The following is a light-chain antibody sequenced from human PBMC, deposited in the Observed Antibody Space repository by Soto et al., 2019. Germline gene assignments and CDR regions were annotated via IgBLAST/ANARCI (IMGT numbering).Light chain of an antibody. CDR1: SSDVGSYNL. V-gene: IGLV2-23*01. Sequence: QSALTQPASVSGSPGQSITISCTGTSSDVGSYNLVSWYQQHPGKAPKLMIYEGSKRPSGVSNRFSGSKSGNTASLTISGLPAEDEADYYCCSYAGSSTPWVFGGGTKVTVL. CDR2: EGS. CDR3: CSYAGSSTPWV. J-gene: IGLJ3*02.